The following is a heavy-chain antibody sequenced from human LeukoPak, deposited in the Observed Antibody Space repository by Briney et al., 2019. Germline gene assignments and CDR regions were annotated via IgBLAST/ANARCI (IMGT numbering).Heavy chain of an antibody. V-gene: IGHV3-7*01. CDR3: ARAREAPANVFPDH. Sequence: PGGSLRLSCAASGFTFSRYWMTWVRQSPGKGLEWVANINQDGSEKYYGDSVTGRFTISRDNAENSLFLQMNSLRADDTGVYYCARAREAPANVFPDHWGQGVVVTASS. CDR2: INQDGSEK. CDR1: GFTFSRYW. D-gene: IGHD2-15*01. J-gene: IGHJ4*02.